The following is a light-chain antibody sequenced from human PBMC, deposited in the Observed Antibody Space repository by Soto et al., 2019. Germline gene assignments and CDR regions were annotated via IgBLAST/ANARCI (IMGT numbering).Light chain of an antibody. V-gene: IGKV3-20*01. Sequence: EIVLTQSPGTLSLSPGERATLSCRASQSVSSSYLAWYQQKPGQAPRLLIYGASSRATGIPDRFSGSGYGTDFTLTISRLEPEDVGVYYCQQYGSSPQTFGQGNKVEIQ. J-gene: IGKJ1*01. CDR1: QSVSSSY. CDR3: QQYGSSPQT. CDR2: GAS.